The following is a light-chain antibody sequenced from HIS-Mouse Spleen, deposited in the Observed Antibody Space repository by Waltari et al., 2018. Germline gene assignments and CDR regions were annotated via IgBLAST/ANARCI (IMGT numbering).Light chain of an antibody. Sequence: IQMTQYPSTLSASVGDRVTIPCRASQSISSWLAWYQQKPGKAPKLLIYKASSLESGGQSRFSGSGSGTEFTLTISSLQPDDFATYYCQQYNSYSKLTFGGGTKVEIK. CDR3: QQYNSYSKLT. V-gene: IGKV1-5*03. CDR1: QSISSW. CDR2: KAS. J-gene: IGKJ4*01.